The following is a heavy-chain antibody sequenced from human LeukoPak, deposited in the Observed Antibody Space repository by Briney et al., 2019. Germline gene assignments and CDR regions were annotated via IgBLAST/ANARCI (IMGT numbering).Heavy chain of an antibody. Sequence: SETLSLTCAVSGYSISSGYYWGWIRQPPGKGLEWIGSIYHSRSTYYNPSLKSRVTISVDTSKNQFSLKLSSVTAADTAVYYCARRGIAVAGDFDYWGQGTLVTVSS. CDR1: GYSISSGYY. CDR3: ARRGIAVAGDFDY. CDR2: IYHSRST. J-gene: IGHJ4*02. D-gene: IGHD6-19*01. V-gene: IGHV4-38-2*01.